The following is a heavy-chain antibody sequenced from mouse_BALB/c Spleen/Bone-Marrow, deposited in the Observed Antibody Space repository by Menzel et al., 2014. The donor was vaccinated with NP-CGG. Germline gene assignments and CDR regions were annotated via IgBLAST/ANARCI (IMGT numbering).Heavy chain of an antibody. V-gene: IGHV1-9*01. CDR3: ARWLLGAMDY. CDR1: GYTFSSYW. CDR2: ILPGSGST. J-gene: IGHJ4*01. Sequence: QVHLQQSGAELMKPGASVKISCKATGYTFSSYWIEWVKQRPGHGLEWIGEILPGSGSTNYNEKFKGKATFTAETSSNTAYMQLSSLTSEDSAFYHCARWLLGAMDYWGQGTSVTVSS. D-gene: IGHD2-3*01.